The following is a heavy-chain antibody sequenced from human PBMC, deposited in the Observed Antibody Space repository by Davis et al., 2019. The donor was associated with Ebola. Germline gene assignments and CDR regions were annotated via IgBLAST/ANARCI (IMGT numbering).Heavy chain of an antibody. Sequence: PSETLSLTCTVSGGSISSSSYYWGWIRQPPGKGLEWIGSIYYSGSTYYNPSLKSRVTISVDTSKNQFSLKLSSVTAADTAVYYCISIAVAATGNYWGQGTLVTVSS. V-gene: IGHV4-39*01. D-gene: IGHD6-19*01. J-gene: IGHJ4*02. CDR1: GGSISSSSYY. CDR3: ISIAVAATGNY. CDR2: IYYSGST.